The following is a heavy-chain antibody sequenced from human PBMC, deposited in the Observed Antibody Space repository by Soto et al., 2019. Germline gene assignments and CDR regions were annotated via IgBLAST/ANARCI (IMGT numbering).Heavy chain of an antibody. J-gene: IGHJ5*02. CDR1: GFTFSRFW. CDR2: IDSDGSST. CDR3: ARVGGYNWFDT. Sequence: EVQLVESGGGLVQPGGSLRLSCAASGFTFSRFWMHWVRQAPGKGLLWVSRIDSDGSSTNYADSVKGRFTVSRDNAKNTLYLQMSSLRAEDTAVYYCARVGGYNWFDTWGQGTLVTVSS. V-gene: IGHV3-74*01.